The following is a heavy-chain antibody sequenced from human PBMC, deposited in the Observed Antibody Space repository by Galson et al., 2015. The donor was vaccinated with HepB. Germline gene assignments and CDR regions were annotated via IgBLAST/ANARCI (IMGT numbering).Heavy chain of an antibody. CDR3: TRSTYDYVWGSYGGSDY. J-gene: IGHJ4*02. Sequence: SLRLSCAASGLTFGDYAMSWFRQAPGKGLEWVGFIRSKAYGGTTDYAASVKGRFTIPRDDSKSIAYLQMNSLKTEDTAVYYCTRSTYDYVWGSYGGSDYWGQGTLVTVSS. D-gene: IGHD3-16*01. CDR1: GLTFGDYA. CDR2: IRSKAYGGTT. V-gene: IGHV3-49*03.